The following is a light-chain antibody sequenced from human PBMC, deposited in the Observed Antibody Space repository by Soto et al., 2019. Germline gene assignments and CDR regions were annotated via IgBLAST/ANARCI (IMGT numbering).Light chain of an antibody. CDR3: QSYDSSLSNLVV. CDR2: YNN. V-gene: IGLV1-40*01. CDR1: SSNTGADYD. J-gene: IGLJ2*01. Sequence: QSVLTQTPSVSGAPGQRVTMSCTGSSSNTGADYDVHWYQQLPGSAPKLLIYYNNNRPSGVPDRFSGSKSGTSASLAITGLQDDDEGDDYCQSYDSSLSNLVVFGAGTKLTVL.